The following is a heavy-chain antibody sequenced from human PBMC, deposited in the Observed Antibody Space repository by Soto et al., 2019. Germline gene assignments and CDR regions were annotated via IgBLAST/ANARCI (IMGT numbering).Heavy chain of an antibody. CDR1: GGTFNSYG. D-gene: IGHD3-10*01. CDR3: ARVRVIRGVIPSHFGL. Sequence: QDHLAQYGAEVKKPGSSVTVSCKASGGTFNSYGISWVRQAPGQGLDWIVVIIPLYGTVNYAQKFQGTVSSTADKSTSTAYMDLSRRRSDDPAVDYCARVRVIRGVIPSHFGLWGQGTLVTVSS. J-gene: IGHJ4*02. V-gene: IGHV1-69*06. CDR2: IIPLYGTV.